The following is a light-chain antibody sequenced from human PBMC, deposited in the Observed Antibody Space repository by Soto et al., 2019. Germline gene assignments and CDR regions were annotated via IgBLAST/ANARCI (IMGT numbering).Light chain of an antibody. Sequence: QSALTQPASVSGSPGQSITISCTGTSSDVGGYNYVSWYQQHPGKAPKLMIYEVSYRPSGVSNRFSGSKSGNTASLTISGLQAEYEADYYCSSYTSSSTLVVFGGGTKLTVL. CDR2: EVS. V-gene: IGLV2-14*01. CDR1: SSDVGGYNY. J-gene: IGLJ2*01. CDR3: SSYTSSSTLVV.